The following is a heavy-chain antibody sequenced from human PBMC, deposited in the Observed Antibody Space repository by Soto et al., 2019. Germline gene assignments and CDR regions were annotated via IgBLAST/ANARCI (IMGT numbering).Heavy chain of an antibody. CDR2: MNPNSGNT. D-gene: IGHD1-26*01. Sequence: ASVKVSCKASGYTFTSYDINWVRQATGQGLEWMGWMNPNSGNTGYAQKFQGRVTMTRNTSISTAYMELSSLRSEDTAVYYCARGRSRALPYYYYYYGMDVWGQGTTVTVSS. V-gene: IGHV1-8*01. CDR1: GYTFTSYD. CDR3: ARGRSRALPYYYYYYGMDV. J-gene: IGHJ6*02.